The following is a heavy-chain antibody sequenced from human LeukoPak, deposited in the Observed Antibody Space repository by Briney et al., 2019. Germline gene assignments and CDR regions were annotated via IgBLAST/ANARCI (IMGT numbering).Heavy chain of an antibody. V-gene: IGHV4-34*01. CDR3: ARGRNYDILTGYYYYYYYMDV. CDR2: INHSGST. J-gene: IGHJ6*03. Sequence: PSETLSLTCAVYGGSFSGYYWSWIRQPPGKGLEWIGEINHSGSTNYNPSLKSRVTISVDTSKNQFSLKLSSVTAADTAVYYCARGRNYDILTGYYYYYYYMDVWGKGTTVTISS. CDR1: GGSFSGYY. D-gene: IGHD3-9*01.